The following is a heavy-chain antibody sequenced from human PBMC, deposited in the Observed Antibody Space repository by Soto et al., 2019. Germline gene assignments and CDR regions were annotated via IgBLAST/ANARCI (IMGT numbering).Heavy chain of an antibody. CDR3: VKDFGSGWSIDY. J-gene: IGHJ4*02. Sequence: GGSLRLSCAASGFTFSSYGMHWVRQAPGKGLEWVAVISYDGSNKYYADSVKGRFTISRDNSKNTLYLQMNSLRAEDTAVYYCVKDFGSGWSIDYWGQGTLVTVSS. CDR2: ISYDGSNK. D-gene: IGHD6-19*01. V-gene: IGHV3-30*18. CDR1: GFTFSSYG.